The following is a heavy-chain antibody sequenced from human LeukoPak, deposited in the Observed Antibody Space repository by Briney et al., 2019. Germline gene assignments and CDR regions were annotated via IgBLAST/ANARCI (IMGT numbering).Heavy chain of an antibody. V-gene: IGHV4-39*07. CDR3: ARGAGIAVAGTLGY. D-gene: IGHD6-19*01. CDR1: GGSISSSSYY. J-gene: IGHJ4*02. Sequence: SETLSLTCTVSGGSISSSSYYWGWIRQPPGKGLEWIGSIYYSGSTNYNPSLKSRVTISVDTSKNQFSLKLSSVTAADTAVYYCARGAGIAVAGTLGYWGQGTLVTVSS. CDR2: IYYSGST.